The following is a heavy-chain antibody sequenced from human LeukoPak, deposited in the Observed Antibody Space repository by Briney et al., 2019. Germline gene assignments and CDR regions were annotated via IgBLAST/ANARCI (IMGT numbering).Heavy chain of an antibody. CDR1: GFTFTSSA. CDR2: IVVGSGNT. J-gene: IGHJ4*02. D-gene: IGHD3-9*01. Sequence: ASVKVSCKASGFTFTSSAVQWVRQARGQRLEWIGWIVVGSGNTNYAQEFQERVTITRDMSTSTAYMELSSLRSEDTAVYYCAADPDDILTGYDYWGQGTLVTVSS. CDR3: AADPDDILTGYDY. V-gene: IGHV1-58*01.